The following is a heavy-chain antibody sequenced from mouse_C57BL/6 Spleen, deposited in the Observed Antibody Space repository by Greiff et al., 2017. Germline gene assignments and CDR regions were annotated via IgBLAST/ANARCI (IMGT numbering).Heavy chain of an antibody. J-gene: IGHJ4*01. CDR3: ARSGLGRGYAMDY. CDR2: IDPSDSYT. V-gene: IGHV1-69*01. CDR1: GYTFTSYW. D-gene: IGHD4-1*01. Sequence: QVQLQQPGAELVMPGASVKLSCKASGYTFTSYWMHWVKQRPGQGLEWIGEIDPSDSYTNYNQKFKGKSTLTVDKSSSTAYMQLSSLTSEDSAVYYCARSGLGRGYAMDYWGQGTSVTVSS.